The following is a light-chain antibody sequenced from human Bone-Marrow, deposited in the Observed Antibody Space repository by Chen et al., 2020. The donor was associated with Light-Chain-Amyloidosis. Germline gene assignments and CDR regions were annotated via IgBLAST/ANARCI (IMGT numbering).Light chain of an antibody. CDR2: RDT. CDR3: QSADSSGTDEVI. V-gene: IGLV3-25*03. Sequence: SYELTQPPSVSVSPGQTARITCSGDDLPTKYAYWYQQKPGQAPVLVIHRDTERPSGISERFSVSSSATTATLNISAVQAEDAADYHCQSADSSGTDEVILGGGTKLTVL. J-gene: IGLJ2*01. CDR1: DLPTKY.